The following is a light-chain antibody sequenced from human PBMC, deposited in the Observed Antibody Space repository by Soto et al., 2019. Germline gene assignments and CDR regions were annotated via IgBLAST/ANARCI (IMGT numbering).Light chain of an antibody. CDR2: AAS. Sequence: DIQLTQSPSFLSASGGYRVTITCRASQDIYSYLAWYQQKPGQAPKLLIYAASTLQSGVPSRFSGSRSGTQFTLTISSLQPEDSATYYCQHFKDYPLTFGGGTKVDIK. CDR1: QDIYSY. CDR3: QHFKDYPLT. J-gene: IGKJ4*01. V-gene: IGKV1-9*01.